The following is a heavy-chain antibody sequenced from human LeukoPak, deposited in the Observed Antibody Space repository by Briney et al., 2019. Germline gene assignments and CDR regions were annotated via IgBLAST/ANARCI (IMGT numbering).Heavy chain of an antibody. D-gene: IGHD2-15*01. CDR1: GLTFSSYW. Sequence: PGGSLTLSCAASGLTFSSYWMHWVRQATGKALVWVSRINSDGSSTSYADSVKGRFTISRDNAKNTLYLQMNSLRAEDTAVYYCASGVRIPYGMGVWGQGTTVTVSS. CDR3: ASGVRIPYGMGV. J-gene: IGHJ6*02. V-gene: IGHV3-74*01. CDR2: INSDGSST.